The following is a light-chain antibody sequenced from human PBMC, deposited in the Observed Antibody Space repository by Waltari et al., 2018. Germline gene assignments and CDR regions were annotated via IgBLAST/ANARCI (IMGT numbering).Light chain of an antibody. V-gene: IGLV1-47*01. CDR2: RNT. Sequence: QSVLTQPPSMSGIPGQRVTISCSGSHSNIGSNFVYCYQQFPVMAPQLLIFRNTQRPSGVPDRFSASKAGASASLAISGLRSEDEADYYCAAWDDSLSGRVFGGGTKLTV. CDR3: AAWDDSLSGRV. CDR1: HSNIGSNF. J-gene: IGLJ2*01.